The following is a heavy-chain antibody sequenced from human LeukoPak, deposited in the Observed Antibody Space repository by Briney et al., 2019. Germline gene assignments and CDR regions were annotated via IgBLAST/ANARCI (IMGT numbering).Heavy chain of an antibody. J-gene: IGHJ6*02. CDR2: ISSNGGNT. CDR1: GFTFSSHT. CDR3: AREAKNYYGMDV. Sequence: GGSLRLSCAASGFTFSSHTMHWVRQAPGKGREYGSAISSNGGNTYYANSVKGRFTISRDNSKNTLYLQMGSLRAEDMAVYYCAREAKNYYGMDVWGQGTTVTVSS. V-gene: IGHV3-64*01.